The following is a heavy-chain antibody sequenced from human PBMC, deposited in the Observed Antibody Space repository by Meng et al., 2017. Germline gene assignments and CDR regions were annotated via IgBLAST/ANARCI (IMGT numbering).Heavy chain of an antibody. CDR2: INAGNGNT. J-gene: IGHJ4*02. D-gene: IGHD3-10*01. CDR1: GYTFTSYA. CDR3: ASELNTYGLGSYAY. Sequence: QVQVVQSGAEVKKPGASVKVSCKASGYTFTSYAMHWVRQAPGQRLEWMGWINAGNGNTKYSQKFQGRVTMTRDTSISTAYMELSRLRSDDTAVYYCASELNTYGLGSYAYWGQGTLVTVSS. V-gene: IGHV1-3*01.